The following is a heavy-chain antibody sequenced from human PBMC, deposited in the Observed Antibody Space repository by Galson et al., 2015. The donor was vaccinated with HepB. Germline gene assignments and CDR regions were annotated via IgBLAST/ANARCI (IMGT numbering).Heavy chain of an antibody. V-gene: IGHV3-30-3*01. Sequence: SLRLSCAASGFTFSSYAMHWVRQAPGKGLEWVAVISYDGSNKYYADSVKGRFTISRDNSKNTLYLQMNSLRAEDTAVYYCARVPDYGGNSGRWYFDLWGRDTLVTVSS. D-gene: IGHD4-23*01. J-gene: IGHJ2*01. CDR1: GFTFSSYA. CDR3: ARVPDYGGNSGRWYFDL. CDR2: ISYDGSNK.